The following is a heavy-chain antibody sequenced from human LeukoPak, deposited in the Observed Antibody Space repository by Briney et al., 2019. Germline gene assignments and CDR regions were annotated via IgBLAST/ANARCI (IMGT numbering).Heavy chain of an antibody. CDR2: IYYSGST. J-gene: IGHJ4*02. CDR3: ARVGDGYSFDY. Sequence: PSETLSLTCTVSGGSISSYYWSWIRQPPGKGLEWIGYIYYSGSTNYNPSLKGRVTISVDTSKNQFSLKLSSVTAADTAVYYCARVGDGYSFDYWGQGTLVTVSS. CDR1: GGSISSYY. D-gene: IGHD5-24*01. V-gene: IGHV4-59*01.